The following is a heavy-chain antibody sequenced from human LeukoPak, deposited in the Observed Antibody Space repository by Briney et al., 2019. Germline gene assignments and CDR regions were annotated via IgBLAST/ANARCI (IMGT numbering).Heavy chain of an antibody. CDR2: INPSGGST. CDR1: GYTFTSYY. J-gene: IGHJ6*03. V-gene: IGHV1-46*01. Sequence: ASVKVSCKASGYTFTSYYMHWVRQAPGQGLEWMGIINPSGGSTSYAQKFQGRATMTRDMSTSTVYMELSSLRSEDTAVYYCARETGPYYYYYYMDVWGKGTTVTISS. D-gene: IGHD3-9*01. CDR3: ARETGPYYYYYYMDV.